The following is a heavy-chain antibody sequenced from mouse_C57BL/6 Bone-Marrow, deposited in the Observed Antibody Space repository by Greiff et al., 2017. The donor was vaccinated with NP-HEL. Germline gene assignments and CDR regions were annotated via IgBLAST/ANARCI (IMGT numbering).Heavy chain of an antibody. J-gene: IGHJ1*03. CDR2: INPSTGGT. V-gene: IGHV1-42*01. CDR1: GYSFTGYY. CDR3: ARQRLYYYGSSYWYFDV. D-gene: IGHD1-1*01. Sequence: VQLQQSGPELVKPGASVKISCKASGYSFTGYYMNWVKQSPEKSLEWIGEINPSTGGTTYNQKFKAKATLTVDKSSSTSEDSAVYYCARQRLYYYGSSYWYFDVWGTGTTVTVSS.